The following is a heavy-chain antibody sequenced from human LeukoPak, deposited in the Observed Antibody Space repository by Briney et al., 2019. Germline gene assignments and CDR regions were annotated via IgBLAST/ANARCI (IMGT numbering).Heavy chain of an antibody. D-gene: IGHD3-22*01. J-gene: IGHJ5*02. CDR2: INPNSGGT. Sequence: GASVKVSCKASRYTFTGYYMHWVRQAPGQELEWMGWINPNSGGTNYAQKFQGRVTMTRDTSISTAYMELSRLRSDDTAVYYCARDYYDSSGYDDWFDPWGQGTLVTVSS. CDR3: ARDYYDSSGYDDWFDP. V-gene: IGHV1-2*02. CDR1: RYTFTGYY.